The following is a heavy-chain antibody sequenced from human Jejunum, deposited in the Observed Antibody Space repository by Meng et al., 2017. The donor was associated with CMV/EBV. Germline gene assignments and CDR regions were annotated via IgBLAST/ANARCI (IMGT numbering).Heavy chain of an antibody. V-gene: IGHV3-66*01. CDR1: GFSVSGHY. Sequence: EVQLVESGGGLVQPGGSLRLSCAASGFSVSGHYMSWVRQAPGKGLECVSISDPTGYTYYADSVKGRFSISSDSSRNTLYIEMNSLRVEDTAVYYCARGMYFSPWGQGTLVTVSS. J-gene: IGHJ5*02. D-gene: IGHD2-8*01. CDR2: SDPTGYT. CDR3: ARGMYFSP.